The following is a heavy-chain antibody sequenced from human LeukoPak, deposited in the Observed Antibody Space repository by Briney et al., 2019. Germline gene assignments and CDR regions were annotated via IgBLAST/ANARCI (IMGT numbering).Heavy chain of an antibody. J-gene: IGHJ4*02. V-gene: IGHV4-59*01. CDR3: ARVKEGVSAPHGFDC. CDR2: IYYKGST. Sequence: SETLSLTCTVSSGSISGYYWSWIRQPPGKGLEWIGYIYYKGSTNYNPSLKSRVTISVDTSKNQFSLKLTSVTAADTAVYYCARVKEGVSAPHGFDCWGQGTLVTVSS. D-gene: IGHD5/OR15-5a*01. CDR1: SGSISGYY.